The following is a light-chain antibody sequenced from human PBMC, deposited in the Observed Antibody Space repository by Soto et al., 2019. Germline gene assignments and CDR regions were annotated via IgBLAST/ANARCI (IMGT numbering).Light chain of an antibody. CDR3: QQCGGSPT. J-gene: IGKJ1*01. Sequence: EIVMTQSPVILSVSPGERATLSCRASQSVGTNLAWYQQKPGQAPRLLIHDASNRAAGVPARFSGSGSGTDFTLTISRLEPEDFAMYYCQQCGGSPTFGQGTKVDIK. CDR1: QSVGTN. V-gene: IGKV3-20*01. CDR2: DAS.